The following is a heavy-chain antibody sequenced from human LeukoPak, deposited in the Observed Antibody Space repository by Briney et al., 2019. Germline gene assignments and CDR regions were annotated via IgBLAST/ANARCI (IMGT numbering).Heavy chain of an antibody. V-gene: IGHV1-69*13. CDR2: IIPIFGTA. J-gene: IGHJ4*02. CDR1: GGTFSSYA. D-gene: IGHD5-12*01. Sequence: GASVNVSCKASGGTFSSYAISWVRQAPGQGLEWMGGIIPIFGTANYAQKFQGRVTITADESTSTAYMELSSLRSEDTAVYYCASYSGYAYYFDYWGQGTLVTVSS. CDR3: ASYSGYAYYFDY.